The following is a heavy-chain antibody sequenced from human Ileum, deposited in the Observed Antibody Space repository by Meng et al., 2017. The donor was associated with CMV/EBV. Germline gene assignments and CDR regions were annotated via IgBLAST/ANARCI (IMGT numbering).Heavy chain of an antibody. D-gene: IGHD6-13*01. CDR2: IYTSGST. CDR3: AREGSAVH. Sequence: QVHLQESGPGLVKPSETLSLTCTVSGTSITGYYWSWIRQSAAKGLEWIGRIYTSGSTNYNPSLHSRVSMSIDTSKNQFSLKLRSVTAADTAVYYCAREGSAVHWGQGTLVTVSS. CDR1: GTSITGYY. J-gene: IGHJ4*02. V-gene: IGHV4-4*07.